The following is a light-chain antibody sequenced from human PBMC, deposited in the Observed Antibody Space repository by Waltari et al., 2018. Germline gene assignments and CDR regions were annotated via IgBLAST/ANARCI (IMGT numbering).Light chain of an antibody. J-gene: IGKJ1*01. CDR2: RVS. V-gene: IGKV2-30*02. CDR1: QSLLHSNGNTF. CDR3: MQATHWPLT. Sequence: VVMTQSPLSLPVTVGQTASISCRSSQSLLHSNGNTFLIWFHQRPGQSPRRLIYRVSDRESGVPDRFSGSGSGTDFTLKISGVEAEDVGVYYCMQATHWPLTFGQGTKVEIQ.